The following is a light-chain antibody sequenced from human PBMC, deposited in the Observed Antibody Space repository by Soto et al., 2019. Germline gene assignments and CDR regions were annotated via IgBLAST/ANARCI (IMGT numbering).Light chain of an antibody. J-gene: IGLJ2*01. V-gene: IGLV2-8*01. CDR2: EVS. Sequence: QSALTQPPSASGSPGQSVTISCTGTSSDVGGYNYVSWYQQHPGKAPKLMIYEVSKRPSGVPDRFSGSKSGNTASQTVSWLQAEDEADYYCSSYAGSNNLVFGGGTKLTVL. CDR3: SSYAGSNNLV. CDR1: SSDVGGYNY.